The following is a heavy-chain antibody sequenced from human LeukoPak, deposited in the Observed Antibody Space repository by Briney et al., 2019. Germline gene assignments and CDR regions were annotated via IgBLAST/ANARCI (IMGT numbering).Heavy chain of an antibody. V-gene: IGHV1-69*04. CDR2: IIPIFGIA. D-gene: IGHD3-22*01. CDR3: ATYYYDSSGYFRN. CDR1: GGTFSSYA. Sequence: ASVKVSCKASGGTFSSYAISWVRQAPGQGLEWMGRIIPIFGIANYAQKFQGRVTITADKSTSTAYMEPSSLRSEDTAVYYCATYYYDSSGYFRNWGQGTLVTVSS. J-gene: IGHJ1*01.